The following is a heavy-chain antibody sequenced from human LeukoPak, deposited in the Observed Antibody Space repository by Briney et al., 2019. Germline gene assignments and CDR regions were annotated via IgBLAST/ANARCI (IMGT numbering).Heavy chain of an antibody. D-gene: IGHD5-18*01. V-gene: IGHV3-33*01. Sequence: PGGSLRLSCAASGFTFSRYGMHWVRQAPGKGLEWVAVIWYDGSNKYYADSVKGRFTISRDNSKNTLYLQMNSLRAEDTAVYYCVRLGDGYAYWGQGTLVTVSS. CDR3: VRLGDGYAY. CDR2: IWYDGSNK. CDR1: GFTFSRYG. J-gene: IGHJ4*02.